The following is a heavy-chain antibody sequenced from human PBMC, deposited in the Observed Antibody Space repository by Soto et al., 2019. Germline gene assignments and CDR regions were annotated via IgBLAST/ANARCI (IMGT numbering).Heavy chain of an antibody. CDR3: ARVPAAIVFGLYVMDV. J-gene: IGHJ6*02. Sequence: SETLSLTCTVSGGSISTYYWNWIRQTPGKGLEWIGYIHHSGRTNYNPSLRSRVTISVDTSKNQFSLKLTSVTATDSAIYYCARVPAAIVFGLYVMDVWGQGTTVTVSS. V-gene: IGHV4-59*01. D-gene: IGHD2-2*01. CDR1: GGSISTYY. CDR2: IHHSGRT.